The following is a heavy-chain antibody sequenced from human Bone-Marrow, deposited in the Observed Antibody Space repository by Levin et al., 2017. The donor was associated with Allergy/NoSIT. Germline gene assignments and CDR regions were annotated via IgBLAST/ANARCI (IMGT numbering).Heavy chain of an antibody. V-gene: IGHV4-59*01. D-gene: IGHD4-23*01. J-gene: IGHJ4*02. Sequence: PSETLSLTCTVSGGSISSYYWSWIRQPPGKGLEWIGYIYYSGSTNYNPSLKSRVTISVDTSKNQFSLKLSSVTAADTAVYYCARDEVSVGKGFDYWGQGTLVTVSS. CDR2: IYYSGST. CDR1: GGSISSYY. CDR3: ARDEVSVGKGFDY.